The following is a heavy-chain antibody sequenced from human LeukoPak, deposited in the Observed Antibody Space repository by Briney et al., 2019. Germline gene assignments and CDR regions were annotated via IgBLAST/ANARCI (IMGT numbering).Heavy chain of an antibody. J-gene: IGHJ6*03. CDR2: INHSGST. CDR1: GGSFSGYY. D-gene: IGHD2-8*01. CDR3: ARGRLYGYYYYYYMDV. V-gene: IGHV4-34*01. Sequence: SETLSLTCAVYGGSFSGYYWSWIRQPPGKGLEWIGEINHSGSTNYNPSLKSRVTISVDTSKNQFSLKLSSVTAADTAVYYCARGRLYGYYYYYYMDVWGKGTTVTVSS.